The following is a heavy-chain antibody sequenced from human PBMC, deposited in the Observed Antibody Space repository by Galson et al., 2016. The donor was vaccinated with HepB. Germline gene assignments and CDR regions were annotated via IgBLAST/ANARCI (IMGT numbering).Heavy chain of an antibody. CDR3: ARGRGSTGDGYFDL. D-gene: IGHD7-27*01. V-gene: IGHV3-33*01. CDR2: IWYDGSST. CDR1: GFTFSGYG. Sequence: SLRLSCAASGFTFSGYGMHWVRQAPGKGLEWVAGIWYDGSSTHYVDSVKGRFTISRDNSKNTLYLQMNSLRVEDRAVYYCARGRGSTGDGYFDLWGRGTLVIVSS. J-gene: IGHJ2*01.